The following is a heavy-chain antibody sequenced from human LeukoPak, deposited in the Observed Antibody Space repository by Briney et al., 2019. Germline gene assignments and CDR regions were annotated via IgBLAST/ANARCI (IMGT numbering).Heavy chain of an antibody. CDR1: GYTFTGYY. J-gene: IGHJ4*02. V-gene: IGHV1-2*04. D-gene: IGHD3-16*01. CDR3: ARVKNKITFGYRTLWY. Sequence: ASVKVSCKASGYTFTGYYMHWVRQAPGQGLEWMGWINPNSGGTNCAQKFQGWVTMTRDTSISTAYMELSRLRSDDTAVYYCARVKNKITFGYRTLWYWGQGTLVTVSS. CDR2: INPNSGGT.